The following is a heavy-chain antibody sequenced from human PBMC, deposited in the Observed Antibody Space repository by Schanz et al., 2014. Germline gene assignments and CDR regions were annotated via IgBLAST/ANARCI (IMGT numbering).Heavy chain of an antibody. CDR3: AASSGWHPSTDY. Sequence: MHLLESGGGLVEPGGSLRLSCAASGFVFGDYYMTWIRQAPGKGLEWLSYISDSGTYTNYADSVKGRFTISRDNAKSSLYLQMNSLRVEDTAVYYCAASSGWHPSTDYWGQGTLVTVSS. CDR2: ISDSGTYT. J-gene: IGHJ4*02. V-gene: IGHV3-11*03. D-gene: IGHD6-19*01. CDR1: GFVFGDYY.